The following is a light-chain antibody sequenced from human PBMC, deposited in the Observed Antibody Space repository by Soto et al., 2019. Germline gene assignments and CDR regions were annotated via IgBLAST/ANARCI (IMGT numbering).Light chain of an antibody. CDR1: SNDVGAFDY. Sequence: QSALTQPASVYASPGQSISISCTGTSNDVGAFDYVSWYQQHPGKAPKLIIFEVFNRPSGVSTRFSGSKSGSTASLTISGLQAEDEADYFCSSYTTNNGHVFGGGTKLTVL. CDR2: EVF. J-gene: IGLJ2*01. CDR3: SSYTTNNGHV. V-gene: IGLV2-14*01.